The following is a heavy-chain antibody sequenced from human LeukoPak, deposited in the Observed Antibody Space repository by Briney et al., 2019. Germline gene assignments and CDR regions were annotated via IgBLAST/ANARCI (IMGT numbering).Heavy chain of an antibody. D-gene: IGHD5-18*01. CDR3: ARERSGANSYGYWEY. Sequence: ASVKVSCKASGYTFTGYYLHWVRRAPGQGLEWMGWINPNSGGTNYPQKFQGRVTMTRDTSISTAYMEVSSLRSDDTAVYYCARERSGANSYGYWEYWGQGTLVTVSS. CDR2: INPNSGGT. V-gene: IGHV1-2*02. J-gene: IGHJ4*02. CDR1: GYTFTGYY.